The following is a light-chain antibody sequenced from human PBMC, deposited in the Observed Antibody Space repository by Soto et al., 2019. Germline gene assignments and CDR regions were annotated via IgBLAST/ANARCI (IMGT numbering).Light chain of an antibody. V-gene: IGKV3-20*01. CDR3: QQYGSSWYT. Sequence: EIVLTQSPGTLSLSPGERATLSCRASQSVISSYLAWYQQKPGQAPRLLTYGASSRATDIPDRFSGSGSGTDFTLTISRLEPEDFAVYYCQQYGSSWYTVGQGTKLEIK. J-gene: IGKJ2*01. CDR2: GAS. CDR1: QSVISSY.